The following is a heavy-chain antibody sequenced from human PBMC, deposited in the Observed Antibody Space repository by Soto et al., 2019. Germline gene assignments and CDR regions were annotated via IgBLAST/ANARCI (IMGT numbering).Heavy chain of an antibody. CDR1: GGTFSSYA. CDR2: IIPIFGTA. J-gene: IGHJ4*02. CDR3: AREGQVRSALDY. V-gene: IGHV1-69*13. Sequence: GASVKVSCKASGGTFSSYAISWVRQAPGQGLEWMGGIIPIFGTANYAQKFQGRVTITADESTSTAYMELSSLRSEDTAVYYCAREGQVRSALDYWGQGTLVTVSS.